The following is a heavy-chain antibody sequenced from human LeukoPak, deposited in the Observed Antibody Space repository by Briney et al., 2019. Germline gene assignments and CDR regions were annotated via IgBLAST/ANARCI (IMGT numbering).Heavy chain of an antibody. CDR1: GYTFTSYY. Sequence: ASVKVSCKASGYTFTSYYMHWVRQAPGQGLEWMGIINPSGGSTSYAQKFQGRVTITADKSTSTAYMELSSLRSEDTAVYYCARDRANLNWFDPWGQGTLVTVSS. J-gene: IGHJ5*02. CDR3: ARDRANLNWFDP. CDR2: INPSGGST. V-gene: IGHV1-46*01.